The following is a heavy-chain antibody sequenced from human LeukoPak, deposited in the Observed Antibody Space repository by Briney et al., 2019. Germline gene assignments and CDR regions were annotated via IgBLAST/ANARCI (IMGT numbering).Heavy chain of an antibody. Sequence: PSETLSLTCTVSGGSFSSSSYYWGWIRQPPGKGLEWIGSIYYSGSTYYNPSLKSRVTISVDTSKNQFSLKLSSVTAADTAVYYCARYSSGWLPRSWGQGTLVTVSS. V-gene: IGHV4-39*01. CDR3: ARYSSGWLPRS. D-gene: IGHD6-19*01. J-gene: IGHJ4*02. CDR1: GGSFSSSSYY. CDR2: IYYSGST.